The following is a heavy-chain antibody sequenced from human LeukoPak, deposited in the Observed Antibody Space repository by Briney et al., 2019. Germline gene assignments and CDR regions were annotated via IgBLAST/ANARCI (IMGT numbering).Heavy chain of an antibody. V-gene: IGHV1-46*01. J-gene: IGHJ4*02. CDR2: INPSGGST. CDR1: GYTFTSYY. CDR3: ARGGSANDYGDYVFDY. Sequence: GASVKVSCKASGYTFTSYYMHWVRQAPGQGLEWMGIINPSGGSTSYAQKFQGRVTMTRDTSTSTVYMELSSLRSEDTAVYYCARGGSANDYGDYVFDYWGQGTLVTVSS. D-gene: IGHD4-17*01.